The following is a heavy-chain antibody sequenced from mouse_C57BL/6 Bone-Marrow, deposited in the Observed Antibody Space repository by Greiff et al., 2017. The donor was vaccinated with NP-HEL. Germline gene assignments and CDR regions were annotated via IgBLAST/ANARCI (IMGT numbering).Heavy chain of an antibody. D-gene: IGHD1-1*01. V-gene: IGHV1-64*01. CDR1: GYTFTSYW. Sequence: VQLQQPGAELVKPGASVKLSCKASGYTFTSYWMHWVKQRPGQGLEWIGMIHPNSGSTNYNEKFKSKATLTVDKSSSTAYMQRSSLTSEDSAVCYCARGNYGSSSYYFGYWGQGATLTVA. J-gene: IGHJ2*01. CDR3: ARGNYGSSSYYFGY. CDR2: IHPNSGST.